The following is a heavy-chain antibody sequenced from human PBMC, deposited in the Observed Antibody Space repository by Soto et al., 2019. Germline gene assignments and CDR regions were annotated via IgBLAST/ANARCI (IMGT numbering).Heavy chain of an antibody. CDR1: GDSISSSNNY. CDR2: ISYSGTT. CDR3: ARGRGYSYGLDP. J-gene: IGHJ5*02. D-gene: IGHD5-18*01. Sequence: QVQLQESGPGLVKPSQTLSLTCTVSGDSISSSNNYWSWIRQPPGEGLEWIGFISYSGTTSYSPSLKRRLXXXLXXTKNQFSLSLSSVTAADTAVYYCARGRGYSYGLDPWGQGTLVTVSS. V-gene: IGHV4-30-4*01.